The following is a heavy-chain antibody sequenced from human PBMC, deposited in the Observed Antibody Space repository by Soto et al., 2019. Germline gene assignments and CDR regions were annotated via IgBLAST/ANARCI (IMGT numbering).Heavy chain of an antibody. D-gene: IGHD3-10*01. CDR3: ARDVPYYGSGSYRNEAYYFDY. CDR2: IYYSGST. V-gene: IGHV4-30-4*01. J-gene: IGHJ4*02. CDR1: GGSIISGDYC. Sequence: SETLSLTCTVSGGSIISGDYCCSCIRQPPWRGLELIGYIYYSGSTYYNPSLKSRVTISVDTSKNQFSLKLSSVTAADTAVYYCARDVPYYGSGSYRNEAYYFDYWGQGTLVTVSS.